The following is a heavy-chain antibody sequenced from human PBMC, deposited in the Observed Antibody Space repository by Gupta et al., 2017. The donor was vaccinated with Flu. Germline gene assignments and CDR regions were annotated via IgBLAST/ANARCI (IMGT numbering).Heavy chain of an antibody. CDR3: ARLCATDTCPRNSFDI. CDR1: GDSVNSARYY. Sequence: QLQFQESGPGLVKPSETLSLICTVSGDSVNSARYYWNWIRQSPGTGLEWIGNIYYTGKTHYNPSLKSRVNMTLDTSKNQFSLRLSAVTAADAAVYFCARLCATDTCPRNSFDIWGPGTMVTVSS. J-gene: IGHJ3*02. CDR2: IYYTGKT. D-gene: IGHD2-15*01. V-gene: IGHV4-39*01.